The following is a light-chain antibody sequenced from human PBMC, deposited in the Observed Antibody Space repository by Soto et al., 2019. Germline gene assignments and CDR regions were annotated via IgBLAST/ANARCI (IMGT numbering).Light chain of an antibody. J-gene: IGKJ1*01. CDR3: QHYNSYSEA. V-gene: IGKV1-5*03. Sequence: DMEMSQTASSLSASVIDRVTITCRPSQSISGSLNRYQKKTGKAPKLLIYKASTFKSEVPARVSGSRCRTEFTLTISSLQPDDLATYYCQHYNSYSEAFGQGTKVDI. CDR1: QSISGS. CDR2: KAS.